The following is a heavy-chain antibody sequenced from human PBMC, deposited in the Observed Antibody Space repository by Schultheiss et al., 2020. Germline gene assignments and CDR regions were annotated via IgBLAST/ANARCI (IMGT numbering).Heavy chain of an antibody. CDR2: ISGSGGST. Sequence: GGSLRLSCAASGFTFSSYGMHWVRQAPGKGLVWVSAISGSGGSTYYADSVKGRFTSSRDNSKNTLYLQMNSLRAEDTAVYYCAADSSSFNYYYYGMDVWGRGTRVTVSS. J-gene: IGHJ6*02. D-gene: IGHD6-13*01. V-gene: IGHV3-23*01. CDR1: GFTFSSYG. CDR3: AADSSSFNYYYYGMDV.